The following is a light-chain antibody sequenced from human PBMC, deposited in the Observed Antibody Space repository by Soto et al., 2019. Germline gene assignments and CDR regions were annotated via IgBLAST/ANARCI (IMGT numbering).Light chain of an antibody. CDR3: GTWDNSLSAVV. V-gene: IGLV1-51*01. Sequence: QSVLTQPPSVSAAPGQKVTISCSGSSSNIGNNYVSWYQQLPGTAPKLLIYDNIKRPSGIPDRFSASKSGTSATLGITGLQTGDEADFYCGTWDNSLSAVVFGGGTKLTVL. CDR1: SSNIGNNY. CDR2: DNI. J-gene: IGLJ3*02.